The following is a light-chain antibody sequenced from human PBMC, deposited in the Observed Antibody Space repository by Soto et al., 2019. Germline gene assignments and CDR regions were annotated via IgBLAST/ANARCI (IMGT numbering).Light chain of an antibody. Sequence: DTQMTQSPSTLSGSIGDRVTITCRASRSISNWVAWYQQQPGKAPKLLISDAYTLERGVPSRFSGNGSGTEFPLTISSLQHDDFATYYCQQYDSYSWTFGQGTKVEIK. J-gene: IGKJ1*01. CDR1: RSISNW. CDR3: QQYDSYSWT. CDR2: DAY. V-gene: IGKV1-5*01.